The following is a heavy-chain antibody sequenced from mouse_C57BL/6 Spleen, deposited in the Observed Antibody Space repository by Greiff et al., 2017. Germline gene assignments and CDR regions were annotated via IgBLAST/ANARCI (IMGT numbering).Heavy chain of an antibody. J-gene: IGHJ4*01. CDR3: ARHEEKRDSAGYGAMDY. D-gene: IGHD3-2*02. V-gene: IGHV1-62-2*01. CDR1: GYTFTEYT. Sequence: QVHVKQSGAELVKPGASVKLSCKASGYTFTEYTIHWVKQRSGQGLEWIGWFYPGSGSIKYNEKFKDKATLTADKTSSTVYMELSRLTSEDSAVYFCARHEEKRDSAGYGAMDYWGQGTSVTVSS. CDR2: FYPGSGSI.